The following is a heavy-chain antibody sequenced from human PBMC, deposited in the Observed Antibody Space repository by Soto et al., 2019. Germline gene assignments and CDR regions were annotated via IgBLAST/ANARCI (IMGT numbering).Heavy chain of an antibody. CDR3: ARVPYQDILTASSPRRSIDS. CDR1: GGSISSGNHY. V-gene: IGHV4-31*03. J-gene: IGHJ4*02. D-gene: IGHD3-9*01. CDR2: IYHSGTA. Sequence: QVQLQESGPGLVKPSQTLSLTCTVSGGSISSGNHYWSWIRQHPGKGLEWIGDIYHSGTAYYNPSIKSRVIMSVDTSTNQFSLNLKSVTAADTATYCCARVPYQDILTASSPRRSIDSWGQGALVTVSS.